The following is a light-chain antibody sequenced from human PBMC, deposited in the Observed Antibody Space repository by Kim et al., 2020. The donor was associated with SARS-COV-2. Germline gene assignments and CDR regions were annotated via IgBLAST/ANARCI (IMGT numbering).Light chain of an antibody. CDR1: GSDVGSYNL. J-gene: IGLJ1*01. Sequence: SFTSSCTGTGSDVGSYNLVSWYQQHPGKAPKLMIYEGSKRPSGVSNRFSGSKSGNTASLTISGLQAEDEADYYCCSYAGSSTFLYVFGTGTKVTVL. CDR2: EGS. V-gene: IGLV2-23*03. CDR3: CSYAGSSTFLYV.